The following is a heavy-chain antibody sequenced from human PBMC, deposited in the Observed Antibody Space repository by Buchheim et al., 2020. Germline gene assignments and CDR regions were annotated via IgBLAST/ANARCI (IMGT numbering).Heavy chain of an antibody. Sequence: QLQLQESGPGLVKPSETLSLTCTVSGGSISSSCYYWGWIRPSPLQWLEWIGSIYYSGSTYYNPSLKSRVTISVDTSKNQFSRKLSSVTAADTDVYYCARDALPKKHSVVVPAAMRNWYYYGMDVWGQGTT. CDR3: ARDALPKKHSVVVPAAMRNWYYYGMDV. D-gene: IGHD2-2*01. V-gene: IGHV4-39*07. J-gene: IGHJ6*02. CDR2: IYYSGST. CDR1: GGSISSSCYY.